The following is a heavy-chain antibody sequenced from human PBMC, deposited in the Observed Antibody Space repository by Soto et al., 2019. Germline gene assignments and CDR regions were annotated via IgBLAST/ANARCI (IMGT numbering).Heavy chain of an antibody. D-gene: IGHD6-19*01. V-gene: IGHV3-23*01. CDR1: GFTFSSYA. CDR3: ANAEDSSGWFNYFDY. CDR2: ISGSGGST. Sequence: WGSLRLSCAASGFTFSSYAMSWVRQAPGKGLEWVSAISGSGGSTYYADSVKGRFTISRDNSKNTLYLQMNSLRAEDTAVYYCANAEDSSGWFNYFDYWGQGTLVTVSS. J-gene: IGHJ4*02.